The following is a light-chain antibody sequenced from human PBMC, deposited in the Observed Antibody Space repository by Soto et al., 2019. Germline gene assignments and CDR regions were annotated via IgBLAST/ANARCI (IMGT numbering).Light chain of an antibody. V-gene: IGLV2-14*01. Sequence: QSVPAQPASVSGSPGQSITISCTGTSSDIGASNYVSWYQQHPGKAPKVMIYEVSNRPSGVSNRFSGSKSGNTASLSISVLQAEDEADYHCSSYALNSVTLYDFGTGTKVPVL. CDR2: EVS. J-gene: IGLJ1*01. CDR1: SSDIGASNY. CDR3: SSYALNSVTLYD.